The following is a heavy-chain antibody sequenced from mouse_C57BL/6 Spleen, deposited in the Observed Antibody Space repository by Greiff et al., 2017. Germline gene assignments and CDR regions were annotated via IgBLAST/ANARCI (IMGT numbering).Heavy chain of an antibody. CDR1: GFTFSDYG. CDR3: ERLLQFYFDY. D-gene: IGHD1-1*01. J-gene: IGHJ2*01. V-gene: IGHV5-17*01. CDR2: ISSGSSTI. Sequence: EVQGVESGGGLVKPGGSLKLSCAASGFTFSDYGMHWVRQAPEKGLEWVAYISSGSSTIYYADTVKGRFTIARDHAKNTLFLQMTSLRSEDTAMYYCERLLQFYFDYWGQGTTLTVSS.